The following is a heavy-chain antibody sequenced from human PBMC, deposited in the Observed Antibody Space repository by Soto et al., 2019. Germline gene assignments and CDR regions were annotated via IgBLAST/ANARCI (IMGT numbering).Heavy chain of an antibody. V-gene: IGHV4-30-4*01. CDR2: IYYSGST. Sequence: SETLSLTCTVSGDSIRSGEQYWSWIRQPPGKGLEWIGYIYYSGSTYYNPSLKSRVTLSVDTSKNQFSLELTSVTAADTAVYFGDRVDMVAVYGCIDVWGQGTTVTVSS. J-gene: IGHJ6*02. CDR1: GDSIRSGEQY. D-gene: IGHD3-10*01. CDR3: DRVDMVAVYGCIDV.